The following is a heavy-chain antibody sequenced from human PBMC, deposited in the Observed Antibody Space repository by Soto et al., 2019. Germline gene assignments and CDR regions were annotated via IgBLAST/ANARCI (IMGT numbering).Heavy chain of an antibody. CDR1: GGSINSGGYC. J-gene: IGHJ4*02. V-gene: IGHV4-31*03. D-gene: IGHD5-18*01. CDR3: SRGILV. CDR2: ISYGGST. Sequence: QVQLQESGPGLVKPSQTLSLTCTVSGGSINSGGYCWSWIRQHPGKGLDWIGCISYGGSTSYNPSLQSRVTISVDTSKNQFSLKLTSVTAADTAVYYCSRGILVWGQGALITVSS.